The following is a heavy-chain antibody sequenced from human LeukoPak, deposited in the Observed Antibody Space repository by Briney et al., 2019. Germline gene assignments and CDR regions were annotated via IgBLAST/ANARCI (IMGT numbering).Heavy chain of an antibody. CDR3: ARDRTLYA. J-gene: IGHJ5*02. CDR2: IYYSGST. V-gene: IGHV4-59*01. Sequence: PSETLSLTCTVSGGSISSYYWSWIRQPPGKGLEWIGYIYYSGSTNYSPALKSRVTISIDTSKNQLSLKLSSVTAADTAVYYCARDRTLYAWGQGTLVTVSS. CDR1: GGSISSYY. D-gene: IGHD2-8*01.